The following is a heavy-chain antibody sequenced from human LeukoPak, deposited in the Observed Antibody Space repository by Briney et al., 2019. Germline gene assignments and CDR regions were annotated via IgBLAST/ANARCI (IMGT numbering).Heavy chain of an antibody. CDR2: IYYHENT. J-gene: IGHJ4*02. Sequence: SETLSLTCTVSGGSISSSSDYWGWIRQAPGKGLEWIGSIYYHENTYYNSSLKSRVTISVDTSKNQFSLKLNSVTAADTAVYFCARDRDPLTLVRGVIDYWGQGTLVTVSS. D-gene: IGHD3-10*01. V-gene: IGHV4-39*02. CDR3: ARDRDPLTLVRGVIDY. CDR1: GGSISSSSDY.